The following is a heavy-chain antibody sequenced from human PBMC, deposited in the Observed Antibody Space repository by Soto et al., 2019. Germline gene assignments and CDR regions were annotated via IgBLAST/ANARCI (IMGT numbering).Heavy chain of an antibody. CDR3: ASRDPGTSVDY. Sequence: QVQLQESGPGLVKPSGTLSLTCAVSGGSFTSNNWWTWVRQPPGQGLEWIGEIYRTGRTNYNPSLKSRVTISLDKSEKQISLKVTSLTAADTAVYYCASRDPGTSVDYWGQGTLVTVSS. CDR1: GGSFTSNNW. V-gene: IGHV4-4*02. CDR2: IYRTGRT. D-gene: IGHD1-7*01. J-gene: IGHJ4*02.